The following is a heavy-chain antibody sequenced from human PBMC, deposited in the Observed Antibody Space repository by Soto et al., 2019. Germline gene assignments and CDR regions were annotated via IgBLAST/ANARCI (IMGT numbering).Heavy chain of an antibody. CDR2: IIPIFGTA. Sequence: QVQLVQSGAEVKKPGSSVKVSCKASGGTFSSYAISWVRQAPGQGLEWMGGIIPIFGTANYAQKFQGRVTITADESTSTAYMELSSLRSEDTAVYYCARGNKEQWLAPFYNWFDPWGQGTLVTVSS. CDR3: ARGNKEQWLAPFYNWFDP. CDR1: GGTFSSYA. D-gene: IGHD6-19*01. J-gene: IGHJ5*02. V-gene: IGHV1-69*01.